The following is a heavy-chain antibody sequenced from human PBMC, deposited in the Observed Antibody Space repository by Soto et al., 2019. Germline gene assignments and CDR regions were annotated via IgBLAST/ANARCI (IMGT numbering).Heavy chain of an antibody. V-gene: IGHV3-33*01. CDR2: IWYDGSNK. Sequence: GGSLRLSCAASGFTFSSYGMHWVRQAPGKGLEWVAVIWYDGSNKYYADSVKGRFTISRDNSKNTLYLQMNSLRAEDTAVYYCARVDTAMVSNKAYYYYYGMDVWGQGTTVTVSS. D-gene: IGHD5-18*01. CDR3: ARVDTAMVSNKAYYYYYGMDV. J-gene: IGHJ6*02. CDR1: GFTFSSYG.